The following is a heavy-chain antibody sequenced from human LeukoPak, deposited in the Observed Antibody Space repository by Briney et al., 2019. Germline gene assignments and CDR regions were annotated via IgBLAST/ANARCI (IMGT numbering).Heavy chain of an antibody. CDR3: TRDRYYYDSSGYYPFKY. CDR1: GGSISSYY. J-gene: IGHJ4*02. D-gene: IGHD3-22*01. Sequence: SETLSLTCTVSGGSISSYYWSWIRQPAGKGLEWIGRIYTSGTTNYNPSLKSRVTMSVDTSKNQFSLKLSSVTAADTAVYYCTRDRYYYDSSGYYPFKYWGQGTLVTVSS. V-gene: IGHV4-4*07. CDR2: IYTSGTT.